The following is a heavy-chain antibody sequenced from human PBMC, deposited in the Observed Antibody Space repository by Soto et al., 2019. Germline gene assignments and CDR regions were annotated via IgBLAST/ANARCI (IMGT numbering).Heavy chain of an antibody. Sequence: SQTLSLTCFITRDGVSSNSAASHSIRQPPSRALEWLGRTYYRSKWYNDYAVSVKSRITINPDTSKNQFSLQLNSVTPEDTAVYYCAREDCSGGSCYRYYYGMDVWGQGTTVTVSS. J-gene: IGHJ6*02. CDR1: RDGVSSNSAA. CDR3: AREDCSGGSCYRYYYGMDV. CDR2: TYYRSKWYN. D-gene: IGHD2-15*01. V-gene: IGHV6-1*01.